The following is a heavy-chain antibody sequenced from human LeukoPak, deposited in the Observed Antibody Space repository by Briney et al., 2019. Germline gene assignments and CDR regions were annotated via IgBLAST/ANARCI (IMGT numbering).Heavy chain of an antibody. V-gene: IGHV3-33*08. CDR2: IWYDGSNK. Sequence: AGGSLRLSCAASGFTFSSYEMNWVRQAPGKGLEWVAVIWYDGSNKYYADSVKGRFTISRDNSKNTLYLQMNSLRAEDTAVYYCARAISYCSGGSCYSVEYWGQGTLVTVCS. CDR1: GFTFSSYE. D-gene: IGHD2-15*01. CDR3: ARAISYCSGGSCYSVEY. J-gene: IGHJ4*02.